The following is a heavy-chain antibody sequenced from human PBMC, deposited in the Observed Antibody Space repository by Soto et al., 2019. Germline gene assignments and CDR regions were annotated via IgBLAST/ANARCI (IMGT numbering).Heavy chain of an antibody. CDR1: GESISSGGYY. D-gene: IGHD6-6*01. CDR2: IYDSESA. V-gene: IGHV4-31*03. J-gene: IGHJ4*02. CDR3: ASASSSSSAAAY. Sequence: QVQLQESGPGLVKASQTLSLICSVSGESISSGGYYWSWIRHHPGKGLEWIGYIYDSESAYYNPSLTSRVTNSMDTSKNHFAMNLSSVTAADTAVYYCASASSSSSAAAYWGQGTLITVSS.